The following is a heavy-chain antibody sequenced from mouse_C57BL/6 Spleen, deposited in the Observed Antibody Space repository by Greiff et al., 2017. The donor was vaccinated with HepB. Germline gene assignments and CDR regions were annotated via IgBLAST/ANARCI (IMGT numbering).Heavy chain of an antibody. CDR3: ASFMVTTYYFDY. CDR1: GYAFSSSW. D-gene: IGHD2-2*01. Sequence: QVQLKESGPELVKPGASVKISCKASGYAFSSSWMNWVKQRPGKGLEWIGRIYPGDGDTNYNGKFKGKATLTADKSSSTAYMQLSSLTSEDSAVYFCASFMVTTYYFDYWGQGTTLTVSS. J-gene: IGHJ2*01. V-gene: IGHV1-82*01. CDR2: IYPGDGDT.